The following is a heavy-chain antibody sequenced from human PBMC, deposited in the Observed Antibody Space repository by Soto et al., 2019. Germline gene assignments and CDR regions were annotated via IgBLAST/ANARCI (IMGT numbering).Heavy chain of an antibody. CDR1: GFTFSSYA. Sequence: GGSLRLSCAASGFTFSSYAMSWVRRAQGKGLEWVSAISGSGGSTYYADSVKGRFTISRDNSKNTLYLQMDSLRAEDTAVYYCAKDDRWAEGQQLAPAIMDVWGQGTTVTVSS. V-gene: IGHV3-23*01. CDR2: ISGSGGST. CDR3: AKDDRWAEGQQLAPAIMDV. J-gene: IGHJ6*02. D-gene: IGHD6-13*01.